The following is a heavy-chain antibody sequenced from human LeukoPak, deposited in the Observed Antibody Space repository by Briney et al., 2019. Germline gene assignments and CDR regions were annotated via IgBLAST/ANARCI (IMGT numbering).Heavy chain of an antibody. CDR3: ARVGGYDSGPFDY. V-gene: IGHV3-7*03. Sequence: GGSLRLSCAASGFTFSSYWISWVRQAPGKGLEWVANIKQDGSEKYYVDSVKGRFTISRDNAKNSLYLQMNSLRAEDTAVYYCARVGGYDSGPFDYWGQGTLVTVSS. J-gene: IGHJ4*02. CDR1: GFTFSSYW. D-gene: IGHD5-12*01. CDR2: IKQDGSEK.